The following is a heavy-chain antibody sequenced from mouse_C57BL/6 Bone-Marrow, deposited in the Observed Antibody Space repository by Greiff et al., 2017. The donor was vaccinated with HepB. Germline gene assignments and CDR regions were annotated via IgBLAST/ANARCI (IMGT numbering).Heavy chain of an antibody. J-gene: IGHJ1*03. CDR3: ARRPCYGSSYGYFDV. V-gene: IGHV1-64*01. CDR2: IHPNSGST. Sequence: QVQLQQPGAELVKPGASVKLSCKASGYTFTSYWMHWVRQRPGQGLEWIGMIHPNSGSTNYNEKFKSKATLTVDKSSSTAYMQLSSLTSEDSAVYYCARRPCYGSSYGYFDVWGTGTTVTVSS. D-gene: IGHD1-1*01. CDR1: GYTFTSYW.